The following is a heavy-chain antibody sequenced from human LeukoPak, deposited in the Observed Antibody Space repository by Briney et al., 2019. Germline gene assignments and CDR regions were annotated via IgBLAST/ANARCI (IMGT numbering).Heavy chain of an antibody. CDR3: AKDHLPGIVVADRDY. D-gene: IGHD6-19*01. Sequence: GGTLRLSCAASGFIFSRYGMSWVRQAPGKGLEWVSAISGSGGTTYYADSVKGRFTISRDNSKSTLYLQINSLRAEDTAVYYCAKDHLPGIVVADRDYWGQGTLVTVSS. V-gene: IGHV3-23*01. J-gene: IGHJ4*02. CDR2: ISGSGGTT. CDR1: GFIFSRYG.